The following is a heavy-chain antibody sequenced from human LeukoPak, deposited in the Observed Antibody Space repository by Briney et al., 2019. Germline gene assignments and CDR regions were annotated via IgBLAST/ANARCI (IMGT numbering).Heavy chain of an antibody. CDR2: IYYSGST. V-gene: IGHV4-39*01. D-gene: IGHD2-21*01. Sequence: SETLSLTCTVSGGSISSSSYYWGWIRQPPGKGLEWIGSIYYSGSTYYNPSLKSRVTISVDTSKNQFSLKLSSVTAADTAVYYCARPHGTAYVESRWFDPWGQGTLVTVSS. CDR3: ARPHGTAYVESRWFDP. CDR1: GGSISSSSYY. J-gene: IGHJ5*02.